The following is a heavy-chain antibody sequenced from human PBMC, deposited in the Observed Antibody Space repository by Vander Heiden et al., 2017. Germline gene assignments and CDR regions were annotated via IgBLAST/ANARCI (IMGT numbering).Heavy chain of an antibody. CDR2: SSTSGRTT. CDR1: GFTSSNYE. J-gene: IGHJ3*02. CDR3: ARDPGRKGRVPFAFDI. D-gene: IGHD3-16*01. V-gene: IGHV3-48*03. Sequence: EVQLVESGGGSVQPGGSLRLSCAASGFTSSNYEMNWVRQAPGKGLEWVSYSSTSGRTTYYADSVKGRFTISRDNAQNSLFLQMNSLRAEDTALYYCARDPGRKGRVPFAFDIWGQGTMVTVSS.